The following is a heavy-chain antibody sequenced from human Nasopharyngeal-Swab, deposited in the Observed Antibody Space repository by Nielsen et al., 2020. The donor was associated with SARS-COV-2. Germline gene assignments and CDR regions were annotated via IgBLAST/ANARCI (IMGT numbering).Heavy chain of an antibody. CDR3: ARGGFGWDMIVVPYWYFDL. CDR1: GFTVSSHY. CDR2: IYSGIST. Sequence: GESLKISCAASGFTVSSHYMSLVRQAPGKGLGWVSVIYSGISTYYADSVKGRFTISRHNSKNMLYLQMNSLRAEDTAVYYCARGGFGWDMIVVPYWYFDLWGRGTLVTVSS. D-gene: IGHD3-22*01. J-gene: IGHJ2*01. V-gene: IGHV3-53*04.